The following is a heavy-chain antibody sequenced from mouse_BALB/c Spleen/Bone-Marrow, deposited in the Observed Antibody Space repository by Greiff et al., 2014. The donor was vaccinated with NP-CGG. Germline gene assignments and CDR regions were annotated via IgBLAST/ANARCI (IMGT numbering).Heavy chain of an antibody. CDR2: ISSGGTYT. CDR3: ARQGTTVVAPAMDY. V-gene: IGHV5-6*01. Sequence: EVKVVESGGDLVKPGGSLKLSCAASGFTFSSYGMSWVRQTPDKRLEWVATISSGGTYTYYPGSVKGRFTISRDNAKHTLYLQMSSLKSEDTAMYYCARQGTTVVAPAMDYWGQGTSVTVSS. J-gene: IGHJ4*01. CDR1: GFTFSSYG. D-gene: IGHD1-1*01.